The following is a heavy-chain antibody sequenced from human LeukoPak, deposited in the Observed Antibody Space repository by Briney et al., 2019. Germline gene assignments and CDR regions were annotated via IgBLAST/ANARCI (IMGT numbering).Heavy chain of an antibody. CDR1: GFTFNSYA. CDR3: GKATGDDSGNYYAY. Sequence: PGGSLRLSCAASGFTFNSYAMSWVRQAPGKGLEWVSAISGSGRYTYFADSVKGRFTISRDNSKNTVYLQMSSLKAEDTAVYYCGKATGDDSGNYYAYWGEGTLVTVST. V-gene: IGHV3-23*01. CDR2: ISGSGRYT. J-gene: IGHJ4*02. D-gene: IGHD3-22*01.